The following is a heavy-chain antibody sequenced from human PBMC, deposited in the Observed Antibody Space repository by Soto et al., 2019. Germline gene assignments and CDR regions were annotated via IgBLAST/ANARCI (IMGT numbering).Heavy chain of an antibody. V-gene: IGHV3-23*01. CDR1: GFTFSSYA. Sequence: GGSLRLSCAASGFTFSSYAMTWVRQAPGKGLEWVSTIIGSGDNTYYADSVKGRFTISRDNSKNTLYLQMNSLRAEDTAVYYCAKVHMMATRRTPFNYWGQGTPVTVSS. CDR2: IIGSGDNT. CDR3: AKVHMMATRRTPFNY. D-gene: IGHD5-12*01. J-gene: IGHJ4*02.